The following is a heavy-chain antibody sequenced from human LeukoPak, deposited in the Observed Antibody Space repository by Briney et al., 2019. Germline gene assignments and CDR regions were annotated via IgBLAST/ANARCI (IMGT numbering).Heavy chain of an antibody. Sequence: GGSLRLSCAASGFTVSSNYMSWVRQAPGKGLEWVSVIYSDDSTYYTDSVKGRFTISRDNSKNTLYLQMNSLRAEDTAVYYCAKTITIFGVVIPDDAFDIWGQGTMVTVSS. CDR2: IYSDDST. CDR3: AKTITIFGVVIPDDAFDI. CDR1: GFTVSSNY. V-gene: IGHV3-53*01. D-gene: IGHD3-3*01. J-gene: IGHJ3*02.